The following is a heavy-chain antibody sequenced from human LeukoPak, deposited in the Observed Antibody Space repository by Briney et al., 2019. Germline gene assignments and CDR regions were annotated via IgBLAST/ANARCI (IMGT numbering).Heavy chain of an antibody. D-gene: IGHD5-24*01. CDR3: ARLRDGYDYYYYYYMDV. CDR1: GYTFTSYY. CDR2: INPSGGST. V-gene: IGHV1-46*01. Sequence: ASVKVSCKASGYTFTSYYMHWVRQAPGQGLEWMGIINPSGGSTSYAQKFQGRVTMTRDMSTSTVYMELSSLRSEDTAVYYCARLRDGYDYYYYYYMDVWGKGTTVTVSS. J-gene: IGHJ6*03.